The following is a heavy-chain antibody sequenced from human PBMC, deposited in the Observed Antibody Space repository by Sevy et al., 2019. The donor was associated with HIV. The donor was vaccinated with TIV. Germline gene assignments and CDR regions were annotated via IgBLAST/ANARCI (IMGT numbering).Heavy chain of an antibody. J-gene: IGHJ4*02. CDR3: AEGNNYDYIWGSYYYFDY. Sequence: GGSLRLSCAASGFTFSNYVMSWVRQAPGMGLEWVSTISGSGDSTYYADSVKGRFTISRDNSKNTLYLQMNSLRAEDMAVYYCAEGNNYDYIWGSYYYFDYWGQGTLVTVSS. D-gene: IGHD3-16*01. CDR2: ISGSGDST. V-gene: IGHV3-23*01. CDR1: GFTFSNYV.